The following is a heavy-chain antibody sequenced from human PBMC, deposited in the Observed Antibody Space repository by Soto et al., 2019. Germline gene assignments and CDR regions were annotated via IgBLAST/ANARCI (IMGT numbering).Heavy chain of an antibody. D-gene: IGHD3-16*01. CDR1: GFSFSSYW. CDR3: VRDGAFDYVN. V-gene: IGHV3-7*01. Sequence: EVQLVESGGGLVQPGGSLRISCTVSGFSFSSYWMSWVRQAPGKGLEWVASIKQDESEKYYVDSVKGRFTISRDNVDDSLVLQMNSLSADDTAVEFCVRDGAFDYVNWGQGTLVTVSS. J-gene: IGHJ4*02. CDR2: IKQDESEK.